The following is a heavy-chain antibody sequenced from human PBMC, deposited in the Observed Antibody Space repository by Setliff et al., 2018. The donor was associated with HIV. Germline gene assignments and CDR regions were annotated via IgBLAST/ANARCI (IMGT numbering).Heavy chain of an antibody. Sequence: GSLRLSCTASGFTFGDYAMSWVRQAPGKGLEWVGFIRSKAYGGTTEYAASVKGRFTISRDDSKSIAYLQMNSLKTEDTAVYYCTRENGGSYYPRLYYYYYGMDVWGQGTTVTV. CDR1: GFTFGDYA. D-gene: IGHD1-26*01. J-gene: IGHJ6*02. V-gene: IGHV3-49*04. CDR3: TRENGGSYYPRLYYYYYGMDV. CDR2: IRSKAYGGTT.